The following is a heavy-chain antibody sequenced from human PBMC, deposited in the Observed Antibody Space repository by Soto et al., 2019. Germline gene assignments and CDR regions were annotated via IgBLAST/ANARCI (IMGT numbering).Heavy chain of an antibody. V-gene: IGHV5-51*01. J-gene: IGHJ4*02. Sequence: ESLKISCKGSGYSFTNYWIGWVRQMPGRGLEWMWIIYPGDSDTGYSPSFEGQVTISADKSSTTAYLQWRSVKDSDTAIYYCARRGSSSPSYNFDFWGQGTPVTVSS. CDR3: ARRGSSSPSYNFDF. CDR2: IYPGDSDT. CDR1: GYSFTNYW. D-gene: IGHD6-13*01.